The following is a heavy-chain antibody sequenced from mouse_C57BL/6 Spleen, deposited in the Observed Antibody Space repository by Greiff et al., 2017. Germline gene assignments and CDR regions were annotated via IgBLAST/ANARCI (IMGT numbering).Heavy chain of an antibody. D-gene: IGHD2-5*01. Sequence: EVHLVESGGGLVKPGGSLKLSCAASGFTFSSYAMSWVRQTPEKRLEWVATISDGGSYTYYPDNVKGRFTISRDNAKNNLYLQMSHLKSEDTAMYYCARDSNYGGDYAMDYWGQGTSVTVSS. CDR3: ARDSNYGGDYAMDY. V-gene: IGHV5-4*01. CDR1: GFTFSSYA. J-gene: IGHJ4*01. CDR2: ISDGGSYT.